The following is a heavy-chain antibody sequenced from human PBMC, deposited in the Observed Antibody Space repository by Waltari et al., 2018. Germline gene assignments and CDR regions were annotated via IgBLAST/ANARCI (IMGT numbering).Heavy chain of an antibody. D-gene: IGHD2-15*01. Sequence: QVQLQESGPGLVKPSETLSLPCTVSGGSISSYYWSWIRQPPGKGLEWIGYIYYSGSTNYNPSLKSRVTISVDTSKNQFSLKLSSVTAADTAVYYCARADYGGNWAYAFDIWGQGTMVTVSS. CDR2: IYYSGST. V-gene: IGHV4-59*01. CDR1: GGSISSYY. J-gene: IGHJ3*02. CDR3: ARADYGGNWAYAFDI.